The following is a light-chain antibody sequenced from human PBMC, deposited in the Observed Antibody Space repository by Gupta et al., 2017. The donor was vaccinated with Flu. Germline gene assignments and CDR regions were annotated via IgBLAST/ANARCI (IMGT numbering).Light chain of an antibody. V-gene: IGLV1-44*01. CDR3: AAWDDSMNGVV. J-gene: IGLJ2*01. Sequence: QSVLTQPPSASGTPGQRVTISCSGSSSNIEGNVVSWFQGVPGTAPRLLIYRNDQRPSGVPDRFAGSRSGTSASLAISGLQAEEEADYYCAAWDDSMNGVVFGGGTKLTVL. CDR2: RND. CDR1: SSNIEGNV.